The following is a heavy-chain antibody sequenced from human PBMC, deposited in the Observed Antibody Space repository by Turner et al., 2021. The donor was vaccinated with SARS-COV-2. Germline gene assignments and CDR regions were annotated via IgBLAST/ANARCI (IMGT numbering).Heavy chain of an antibody. CDR3: ARDPITVIRGPHSSHNWFDP. CDR2: ITSSSSYI. V-gene: IGHV3-21*01. Sequence: EVTLVESGGCLVQPGGSLGLSCAATGFTFSNYSMSWVRQAPGKGLEWVSSITSSSSYIYYADSVKGRFTISRDNAKNSLYLQMNSLRAEDTAVYYCARDPITVIRGPHSSHNWFDPWGQGTLVTVSS. J-gene: IGHJ5*02. CDR1: GFTFSNYS. D-gene: IGHD3-10*01.